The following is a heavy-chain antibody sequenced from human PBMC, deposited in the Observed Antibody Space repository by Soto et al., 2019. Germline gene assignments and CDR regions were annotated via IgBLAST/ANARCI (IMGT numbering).Heavy chain of an antibody. Sequence: VQLVESGGGVVQPGRSLRLSCAASGFTFSDYAMHWVRQAPGKGLEWVAVVSHDGRNTHYADSVKGRFTISRDSSKNTVYLEMSSLRAEDTAVYSCAKGGRQWLVTSGFNYWGQGALVTVSS. J-gene: IGHJ4*02. CDR3: AKGGRQWLVTSGFNY. D-gene: IGHD6-19*01. CDR1: GFTFSDYA. V-gene: IGHV3-30*18. CDR2: VSHDGRNT.